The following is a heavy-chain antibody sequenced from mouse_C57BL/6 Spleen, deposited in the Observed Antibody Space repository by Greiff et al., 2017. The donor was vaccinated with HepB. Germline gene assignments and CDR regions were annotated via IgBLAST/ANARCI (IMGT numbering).Heavy chain of an antibody. CDR3: ARYTTVPYFDY. CDR1: GFTFSSYG. J-gene: IGHJ2*01. CDR2: ISSGGSYT. D-gene: IGHD1-1*01. Sequence: DVMLVESGGDLVKPGGSLKLSCAASGFTFSSYGMSWVRQTPDKRLEWVATISSGGSYTYYPDSVKGRFTISRDNAKNTLYLQMSSLKSEDTAMYYCARYTTVPYFDYWGQGTTLTVSS. V-gene: IGHV5-6*02.